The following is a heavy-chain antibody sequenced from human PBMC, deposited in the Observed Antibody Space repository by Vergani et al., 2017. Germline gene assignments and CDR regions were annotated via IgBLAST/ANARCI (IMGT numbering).Heavy chain of an antibody. CDR3: AKFPLNITTPDRGDF. V-gene: IGHV3-30*18. Sequence: VQLLESGGRLVRPGGSLRLSCAVPGFRFSDYGMHWVRQAPGRGLEWVALISYDGDTTYYEDSVKGRFTISRDNSKNTLFLQMHSLRVEDTALYYCAKFPLNITTPDRGDFWGQGSLVTVSS. D-gene: IGHD1-1*01. J-gene: IGHJ4*02. CDR2: ISYDGDTT. CDR1: GFRFSDYG.